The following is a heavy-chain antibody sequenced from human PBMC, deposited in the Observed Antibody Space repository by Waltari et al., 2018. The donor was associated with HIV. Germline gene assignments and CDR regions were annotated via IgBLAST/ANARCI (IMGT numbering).Heavy chain of an antibody. D-gene: IGHD4-4*01. J-gene: IGHJ4*02. CDR2: VNANGGGT. CDR1: GYTFTNFH. Sequence: VHLLQSGAEMKKPGASVTVSCTTSGYTFTNFHIHWVRQAPGQGLVWVGLVNANGGGTLYSEAFPSRLTLTADTSTNTAYLHLTDLTSEDAATYFCGRGTTDYINYWGQGSLVTVSS. CDR3: GRGTTDYINY. V-gene: IGHV1-46*03.